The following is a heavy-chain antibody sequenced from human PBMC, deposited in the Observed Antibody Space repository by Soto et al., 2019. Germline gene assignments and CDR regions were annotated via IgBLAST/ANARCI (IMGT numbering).Heavy chain of an antibody. Sequence: GGSLRLSCAASGFTFSGSAMHWVRQASGKGLEWVGRIRSKANSYATAYAASVKGRLTISRDDSRNTAYLQMNSLKTEDTAVYYCTRLARGAYITMVRGVNNYYYYGMDVWGQGTTVTVSS. V-gene: IGHV3-73*01. J-gene: IGHJ6*02. D-gene: IGHD3-10*01. CDR2: IRSKANSYAT. CDR3: TRLARGAYITMVRGVNNYYYYGMDV. CDR1: GFTFSGSA.